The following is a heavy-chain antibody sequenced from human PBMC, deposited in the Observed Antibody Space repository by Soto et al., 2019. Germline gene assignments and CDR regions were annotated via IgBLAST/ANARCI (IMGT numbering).Heavy chain of an antibody. CDR1: GYKVSTWHNFTSYW. CDR3: ARLSSGSNFFSDY. D-gene: IGHD3-22*01. CDR2: IYPGDSDT. Sequence: PGESLKISCMGSGYKVSTWHNFTSYWIAWVRQMPGEGLEWMGIIYPGDSDTRYSPSFQGQVTISADKSINSVYLQWSSLKASDTAVYFCARLSSGSNFFSDYWGQGTLVTVSS. V-gene: IGHV5-51*01. J-gene: IGHJ4*02.